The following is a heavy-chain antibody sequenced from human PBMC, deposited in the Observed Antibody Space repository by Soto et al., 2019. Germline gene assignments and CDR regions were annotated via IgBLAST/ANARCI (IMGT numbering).Heavy chain of an antibody. CDR3: ARHFYDYLDY. V-gene: IGHV5-51*01. J-gene: IGHJ4*02. D-gene: IGHD3-16*01. CDR2: IYPGDSDT. Sequence: GESLKISCNGSGYSFSSYCIALVRQMPGKGLEWMGIIYPGDSDTRYSPSFQGQVTISVDKSISTAYLQWSSLKASDTAIYYCARHFYDYLDYWGQGILVTVSS. CDR1: GYSFSSYC.